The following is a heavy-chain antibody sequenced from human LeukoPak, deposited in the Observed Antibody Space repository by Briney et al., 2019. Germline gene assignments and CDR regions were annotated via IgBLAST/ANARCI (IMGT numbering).Heavy chain of an antibody. Sequence: GASVKVSCKASGYTFTSYYMHWVRQAPGQGLEWMGIINPSGGSTSYAQKLQGRVTMTRDTSTSTVYMELSSLRSEDTAVFCCARGGTAMEVDYWGQGTLVTVSS. CDR2: INPSGGST. J-gene: IGHJ4*02. D-gene: IGHD5-18*01. V-gene: IGHV1-46*01. CDR3: ARGGTAMEVDY. CDR1: GYTFTSYY.